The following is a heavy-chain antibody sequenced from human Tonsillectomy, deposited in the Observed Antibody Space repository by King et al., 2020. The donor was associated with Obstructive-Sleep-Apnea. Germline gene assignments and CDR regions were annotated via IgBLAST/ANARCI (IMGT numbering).Heavy chain of an antibody. D-gene: IGHD5-18*01. CDR1: GYTFTSYY. Sequence: QLVQSGAEVKKPGASVKVSCKASGYTFTSYYMHWVRQAPGQGLEWMGIINPSGCSTSYAQKFQGRVTMTRDTSTSTVYMELSSLRSEDTAVYYCARERSAIARGYYGMDVWGQGTTVTVSS. V-gene: IGHV1-46*01. CDR2: INPSGCST. CDR3: ARERSAIARGYYGMDV. J-gene: IGHJ6*02.